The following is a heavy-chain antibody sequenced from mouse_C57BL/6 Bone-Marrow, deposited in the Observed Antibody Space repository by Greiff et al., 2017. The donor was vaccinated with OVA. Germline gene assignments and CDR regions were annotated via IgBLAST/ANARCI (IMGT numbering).Heavy chain of an antibody. Sequence: DVKLQESGPGLVKPSQSLSLTCSVTGYSITSGYYWYWIRQFPGNKLEWMGYISYDGSNNYNPSLKNRISITRDTSKNQFFLKLNSVTTEDTATYDCARENYSYYFDYWGQGTTLTVSS. CDR2: ISYDGSN. CDR3: ARENYSYYFDY. CDR1: GYSITSGYY. J-gene: IGHJ2*01. V-gene: IGHV3-6*01. D-gene: IGHD1-1*02.